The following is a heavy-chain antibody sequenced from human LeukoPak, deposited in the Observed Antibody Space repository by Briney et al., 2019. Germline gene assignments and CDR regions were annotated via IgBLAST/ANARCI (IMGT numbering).Heavy chain of an antibody. Sequence: GGSLRLSCAASGFTFSSYSMSWVRQAPGKGLEWVSSISSSSSYIYYADSVKGRFTISRDNAENSLYLQMNSLRAEDTAVYYCARDRNYYGSGSVGGFDYWGQGTLVTVSS. V-gene: IGHV3-21*01. D-gene: IGHD3-10*01. CDR1: GFTFSSYS. CDR3: ARDRNYYGSGSVGGFDY. J-gene: IGHJ4*02. CDR2: ISSSSSYI.